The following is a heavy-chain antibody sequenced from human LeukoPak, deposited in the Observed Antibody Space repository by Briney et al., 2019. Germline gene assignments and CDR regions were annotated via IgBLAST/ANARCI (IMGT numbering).Heavy chain of an antibody. CDR2: ISYDGSNK. Sequence: GRSLRLSCAASGFTFSSYAMHWVRQAPGKGLEWVAVISYDGSNKYYADSVKGRFTISRDNSKNTLYLQMNSLRAEDTAAYYCARGGEVVYDYWGQGTLVTVSS. V-gene: IGHV3-30-3*01. D-gene: IGHD5/OR15-5a*01. CDR3: ARGGEVVYDY. CDR1: GFTFSSYA. J-gene: IGHJ4*02.